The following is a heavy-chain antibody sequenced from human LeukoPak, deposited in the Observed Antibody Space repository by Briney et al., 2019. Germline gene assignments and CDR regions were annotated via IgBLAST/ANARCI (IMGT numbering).Heavy chain of an antibody. CDR1: GGTFSSYA. Sequence: SVKVSYKASGGTFSSYAISWVRQAPGQGLEWMGGIIPIFGTANYAQKFQGRVTITTDESTSTAYMELSSLRSEDTAVYYCATWRIVDGDYWYFDLWGRGTLVTVSS. D-gene: IGHD4-17*01. J-gene: IGHJ2*01. V-gene: IGHV1-69*05. CDR2: IIPIFGTA. CDR3: ATWRIVDGDYWYFDL.